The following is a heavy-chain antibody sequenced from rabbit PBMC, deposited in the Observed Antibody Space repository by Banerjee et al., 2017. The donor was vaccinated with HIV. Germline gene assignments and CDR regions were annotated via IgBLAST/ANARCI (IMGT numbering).Heavy chain of an antibody. CDR1: GFSFNKNYY. J-gene: IGHJ6*01. Sequence: QSLEESGGGLVQPEGSLTLTCTASGFSFNKNYYMCWVRQAPGKGLEWIACIYGGDGSSTAYASWAKGRFTVSKSSSTTVTLQMTSLTAADTATYFCARDMDDVIGWNFCWWGPGTLVTVS. CDR2: IYGGDGSST. CDR3: ARDMDDVIGWNFCW. V-gene: IGHV1S40*01. D-gene: IGHD4-1*01.